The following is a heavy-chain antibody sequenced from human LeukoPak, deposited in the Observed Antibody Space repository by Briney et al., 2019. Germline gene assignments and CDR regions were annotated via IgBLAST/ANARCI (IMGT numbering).Heavy chain of an antibody. Sequence: SETLSLTCAVYGGSFSGYYWSWIRQPPGKGLEWIGEINHSGSTNYNPSLKSRVTISVDTSKNQFSLKLSSVTAADTAVYYCARRRYSSSRYYYYMDVWGKGTTVTVSS. V-gene: IGHV4-34*01. J-gene: IGHJ6*03. CDR1: GGSFSGYY. CDR2: INHSGST. D-gene: IGHD6-6*01. CDR3: ARRRYSSSRYYYYMDV.